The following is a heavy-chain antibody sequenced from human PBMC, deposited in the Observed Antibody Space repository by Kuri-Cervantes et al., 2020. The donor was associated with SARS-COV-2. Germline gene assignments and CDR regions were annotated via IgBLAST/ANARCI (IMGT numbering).Heavy chain of an antibody. CDR2: IIPMFGTA. V-gene: IGHV1-69*13. CDR3: ARDCSGTDCYIIIYAMSD. CDR1: GYTFTSYG. Sequence: SVKVSCKASGYTFTSYGISWVRQAPGQGLEWMGWIIPMFGTADYAQKFQGKVTITADESTSTVYMELTSLKSDDTAVYYCARDCSGTDCYIIIYAMSDWGQGTLVTVSS. D-gene: IGHD2-2*01. J-gene: IGHJ4*02.